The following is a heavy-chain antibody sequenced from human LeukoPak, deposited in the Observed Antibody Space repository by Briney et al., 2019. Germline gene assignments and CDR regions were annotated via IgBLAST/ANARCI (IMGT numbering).Heavy chain of an antibody. Sequence: PSDSLSLTCPLYGRSISSYYSSCIRQPPGKGLEWIGYIYTSGSTNYNPSLKSRVTISVDTSKNQFSLKLSSVTAADTAVYYCARHGNRGSTSCCTYNWFDPWGQGTLVTVSS. D-gene: IGHD2-2*01. V-gene: IGHV4-4*09. CDR2: IYTSGST. CDR1: GRSISSYY. J-gene: IGHJ5*02. CDR3: ARHGNRGSTSCCTYNWFDP.